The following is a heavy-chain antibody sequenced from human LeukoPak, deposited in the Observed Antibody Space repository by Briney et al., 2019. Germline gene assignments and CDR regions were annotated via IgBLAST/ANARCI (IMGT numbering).Heavy chain of an antibody. J-gene: IGHJ4*02. D-gene: IGHD4-17*01. CDR3: AKGPHQGYGDYLDY. CDR2: ISYDGSNK. CDR1: GFTISSYG. Sequence: GETLRLSCAASGFTISSYGMHWARQAPGKGLEWVAVISYDGSNKYYPDSVKSRFTISRDNSKNTLYLQMNSLRAEDTAVYYCAKGPHQGYGDYLDYWGQGTLVTVSS. V-gene: IGHV3-30*18.